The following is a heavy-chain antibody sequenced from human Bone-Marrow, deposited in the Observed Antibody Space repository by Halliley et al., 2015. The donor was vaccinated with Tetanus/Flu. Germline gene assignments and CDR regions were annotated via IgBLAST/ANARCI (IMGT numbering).Heavy chain of an antibody. CDR3: ARSYSGSYHPDAFDI. CDR2: VSSHSSSI. V-gene: IGHV3-21*01. Sequence: SLRLSCAASGFTFSDYSMKWVRQAPGKGLEWVSSVSSHSSSIYCADSVKGRFTISRDNAKNSLSLQMNSLRAEDTAVYYCARSYSGSYHPDAFDIWGQGTMVTVSS. D-gene: IGHD1-26*01. CDR1: GFTFSDYS. J-gene: IGHJ3*02.